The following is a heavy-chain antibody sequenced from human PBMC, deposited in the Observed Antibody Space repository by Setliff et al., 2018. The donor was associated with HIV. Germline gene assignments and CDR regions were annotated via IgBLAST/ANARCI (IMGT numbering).Heavy chain of an antibody. CDR2: INPSSGGT. D-gene: IGHD6-13*01. J-gene: IGHJ4*02. V-gene: IGHV1-2*02. Sequence: GASVKVSCKASGYTFSDHYIHWVRQAPGQGLEWMGWINPSSGGTKFAQKFQGRVTMTRDTSINTAYMEMSRLRSEDTAVYYCERGVKGIATTGKYYFDYWGQGTLVTVSS. CDR1: GYTFSDHY. CDR3: ERGVKGIATTGKYYFDY.